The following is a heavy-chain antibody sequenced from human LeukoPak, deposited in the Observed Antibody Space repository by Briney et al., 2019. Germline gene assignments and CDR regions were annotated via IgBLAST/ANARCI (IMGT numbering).Heavy chain of an antibody. CDR2: IIPIFGTA. D-gene: IGHD2-15*01. V-gene: IGHV1-69*05. CDR3: AGAHIVVVVAATPRYFDY. CDR1: GGTFSSYA. J-gene: IGHJ4*02. Sequence: SVKVSCKASGGTFSSYAISWVRQAPGQGLEWMGGIIPIFGTANYAQKFQGRVTITTDGSTSTAYMELSSLRSEDTAVYYCAGAHIVVVVAATPRYFDYWGQGTLVTVSS.